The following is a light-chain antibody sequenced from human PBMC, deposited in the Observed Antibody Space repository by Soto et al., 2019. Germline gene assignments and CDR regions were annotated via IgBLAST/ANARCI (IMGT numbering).Light chain of an antibody. CDR3: QQYSSRST. CDR2: DAS. CDR1: QGIRND. V-gene: IGKV1-17*01. Sequence: IQMTQSPSSLSASVGDRVTITCLASQGIRNDLGWYQQKPGKAPNLLIYDASSLQSGVPSRFSGSGFGTEFTLTISSLQPGDFATYYCQQYSSRSTFGQGTKVDTK. J-gene: IGKJ1*01.